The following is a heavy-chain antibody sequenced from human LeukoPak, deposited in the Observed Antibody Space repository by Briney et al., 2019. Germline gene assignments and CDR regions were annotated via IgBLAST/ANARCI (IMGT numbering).Heavy chain of an antibody. CDR3: ARSRGGFGDYGSWYDP. J-gene: IGHJ5*02. CDR2: IYTRWST. CDR1: GHLNRSYY. V-gene: IGHV4-59*10. D-gene: IGHD4-17*01. Sequence: SDTLSLTRAFSGHLNRSYYGRWMPQPSAKGLECIGRIYTRWSTNYCPSLKRRVTMSVDTSKNQFSLKLNSVTAADTAVYYCARSRGGFGDYGSWYDPWGQGTLVTVSS.